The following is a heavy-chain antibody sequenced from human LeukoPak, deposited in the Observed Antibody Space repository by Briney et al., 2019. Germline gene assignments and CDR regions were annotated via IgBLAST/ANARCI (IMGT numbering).Heavy chain of an antibody. CDR3: AKAVGPRPSGYGGQVDY. D-gene: IGHD5-12*01. J-gene: IGHJ4*02. V-gene: IGHV3-23*01. CDR2: FGATGKT. CDR1: GFTFTGNT. Sequence: GGSLRLSCAASGFTFTGNTMGWVRQAPGKGLEWVSTFGATGKTYYTDSVKGRFTISRDNSKYTLYLQMNSLRAEDTAIYYCAKAVGPRPSGYGGQVDYWGQGTLVTVSS.